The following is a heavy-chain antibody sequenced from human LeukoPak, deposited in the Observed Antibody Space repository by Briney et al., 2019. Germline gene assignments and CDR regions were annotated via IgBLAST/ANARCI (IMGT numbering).Heavy chain of an antibody. CDR2: ISGSGGST. CDR3: AKDQDYYGSGSYEDY. CDR1: GFTFSSYA. Sequence: GGSLRLSCAASGFTFSSYAMSWVRQAPGKGVEWVSAISGSGGSTYYADSVKGRFTISRDNSKNTLYLQMNSRRAEYTAVYYCAKDQDYYGSGSYEDYWGQGTLVTVSS. J-gene: IGHJ4*02. V-gene: IGHV3-23*01. D-gene: IGHD3-10*01.